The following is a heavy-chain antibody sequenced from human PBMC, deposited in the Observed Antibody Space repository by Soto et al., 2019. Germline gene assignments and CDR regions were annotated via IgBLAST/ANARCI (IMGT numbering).Heavy chain of an antibody. CDR3: AQTLSYSPGREDTT. Sequence: EVQLLESGRGLVQPGGSLRLSCAASGFTFSSYAMSWVRQAPGKGLEWVSAISGSGGSTYYADSVKGRFTISRDNSKNTLYLQMNSLRAEDTAVYYCAQTLSYSPGREDTTWGQGTLVTVSS. J-gene: IGHJ5*02. CDR2: ISGSGGST. D-gene: IGHD2-15*01. V-gene: IGHV3-23*01. CDR1: GFTFSSYA.